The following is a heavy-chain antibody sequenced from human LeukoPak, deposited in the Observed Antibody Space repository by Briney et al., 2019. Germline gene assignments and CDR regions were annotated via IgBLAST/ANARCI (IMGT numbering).Heavy chain of an antibody. CDR1: GGSFSGYY. V-gene: IGHV4-34*01. Sequence: PSETLSLTCAVYGGSFSGYYWSWIRQPPGKGLEWIGEINHSGSTNYNPSLKSRVTISVDTSKNQFSLKLSSVTAADTAVYYCARGESSSWSPYYYYYGMDVWGKGTTVTASS. CDR3: ARGESSSWSPYYYYYGMDV. CDR2: INHSGST. D-gene: IGHD6-13*01. J-gene: IGHJ6*04.